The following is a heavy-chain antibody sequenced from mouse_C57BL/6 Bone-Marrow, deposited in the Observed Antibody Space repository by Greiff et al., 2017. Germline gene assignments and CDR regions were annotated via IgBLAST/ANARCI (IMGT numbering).Heavy chain of an antibody. CDR2: INPNYGTT. Sequence: VQLKESGPELVKPGASVKISCKASGYSFTDYNMNWVKQSNGKSLEWIGVINPNYGTTSYNQKFKGKATLTVDQSSSTAYMQLNSLTSEDSAVYYCAREGGSSPYAMDYWGQGTSVTVSS. CDR1: GYSFTDYN. D-gene: IGHD1-1*01. J-gene: IGHJ4*01. CDR3: AREGGSSPYAMDY. V-gene: IGHV1-39*01.